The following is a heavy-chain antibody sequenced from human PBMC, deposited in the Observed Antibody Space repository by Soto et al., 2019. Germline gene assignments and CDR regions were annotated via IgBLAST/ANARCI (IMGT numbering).Heavy chain of an antibody. Sequence: SETLSLTCAVYGGSFSGYYWSWTRQPPGKGLEWIGEINHSGSTNYNPSLKSRVTISLDTSKNQFSLSLSSVTAADTAVYYCVREASGSYSQSYYYYMDVWGKGTTVTVSS. CDR2: INHSGST. V-gene: IGHV4-34*01. J-gene: IGHJ6*03. CDR1: GGSFSGYY. CDR3: VREASGSYSQSYYYYMDV. D-gene: IGHD1-26*01.